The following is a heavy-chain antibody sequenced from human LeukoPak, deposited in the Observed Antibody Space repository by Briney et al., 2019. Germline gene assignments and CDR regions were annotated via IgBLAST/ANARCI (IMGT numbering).Heavy chain of an antibody. J-gene: IGHJ6*03. CDR2: IIPIFGTA. D-gene: IGHD4-17*01. CDR3: ASHYGEGYYYYYMDV. Sequence: SVKVSCKASGGTFSSYAISWVRQAPGQGLEWTGEIIPIFGTANYAQKFQGRVTITTDESTSTAYMELSSLRSEDTAVYYCASHYGEGYYYYYMDVWGKGTTVTVSS. CDR1: GGTFSSYA. V-gene: IGHV1-69*05.